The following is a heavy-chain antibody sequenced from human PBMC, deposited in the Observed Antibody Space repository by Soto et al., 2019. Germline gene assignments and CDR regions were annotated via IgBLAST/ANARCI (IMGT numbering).Heavy chain of an antibody. V-gene: IGHV1-69*08. CDR1: GGTFSSYT. CDR2: IIPILGIA. Sequence: QVQLVQSGAEVKKPGSSVKVSCKASGGTFSSYTISWVRQAPGQGLEWMGRIIPILGIANYAQKFQGRVTITADKSTSTAYMELSSLRSEDTAVYYCAREETDFVVVVAAPNEAFAIWGQGTMVTVSS. CDR3: AREETDFVVVVAAPNEAFAI. J-gene: IGHJ3*02. D-gene: IGHD2-15*01.